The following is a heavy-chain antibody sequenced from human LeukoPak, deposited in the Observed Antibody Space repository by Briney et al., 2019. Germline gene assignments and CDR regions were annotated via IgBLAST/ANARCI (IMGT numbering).Heavy chain of an antibody. CDR1: GFTFSSYG. CDR3: ARDSGDIVATTDY. Sequence: PGGSLRLSCAASGFTFSSYGMNWVRQAPGKGLEWVSYISSSGSTIYYADSVKGRFTISRDNAKNSLYLQMNSLRAEDTAVYYCARDSGDIVATTDYWGQGTLVTVSS. CDR2: ISSSGSTI. D-gene: IGHD5-12*01. V-gene: IGHV3-48*04. J-gene: IGHJ4*02.